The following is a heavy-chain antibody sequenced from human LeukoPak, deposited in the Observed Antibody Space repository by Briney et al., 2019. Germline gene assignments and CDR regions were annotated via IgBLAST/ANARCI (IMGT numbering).Heavy chain of an antibody. J-gene: IGHJ5*02. CDR1: GFTFNDYY. V-gene: IGHV3-11*01. CDR2: INIGGTNT. Sequence: GGSLRLSCAASGFTFNDYYMSWIRQAPGKGLEWLSYINIGGTNTHYADSVKGRFTISRDNAKKSLYLEMNNLRAKDTAVYYCATDGAGFDTWGQGVLVTVSS. CDR3: ATDGAGFDT.